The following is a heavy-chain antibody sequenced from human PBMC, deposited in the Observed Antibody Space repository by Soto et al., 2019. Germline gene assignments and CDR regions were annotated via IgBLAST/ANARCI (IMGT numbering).Heavy chain of an antibody. J-gene: IGHJ4*02. Sequence: PGGSLRLSCSASGFTFNIHNMNWVRQAPGKGLEWVSSISSRSSYIYYSDSVKGRFTISRDNAKNSLYLQMNSLRAEDTAVYYCARDNVPSDFFDSWGQGTLVTVSS. CDR1: GFTFNIHN. CDR2: ISSRSSYI. D-gene: IGHD2-8*01. CDR3: ARDNVPSDFFDS. V-gene: IGHV3-21*01.